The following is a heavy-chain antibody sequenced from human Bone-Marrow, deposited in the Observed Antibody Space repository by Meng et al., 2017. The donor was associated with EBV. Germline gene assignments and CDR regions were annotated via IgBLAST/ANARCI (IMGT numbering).Heavy chain of an antibody. J-gene: IGHJ4*02. CDR1: GASITTPNYY. V-gene: IGHV4-39*07. CDR2: FYSVTTT. CDR3: VRGYDYGDYVDY. D-gene: IGHD4-17*01. Sequence: QWTESGPGLVKPSETLSIICTVSGASITTPNYYWGWIRQPPGKGLEWIGTFYSVTTTFYNPSLRSRLAISVDTSKNQFSLRLTSLTAADTAVYYCVRGYDYGDYVDYWGQGTLVTVSS.